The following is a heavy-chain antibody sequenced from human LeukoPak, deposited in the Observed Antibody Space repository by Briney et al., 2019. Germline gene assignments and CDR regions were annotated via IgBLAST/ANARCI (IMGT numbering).Heavy chain of an antibody. CDR2: IRYDGSNK. CDR3: AKESVIVQYYYYYYMDV. J-gene: IGHJ6*03. CDR1: GFTFSSYG. Sequence: GGSLRLSCAASGFTFSSYGMHWVRQAPGKGLEWVAFIRYDGSNKYYADSVKGRFTISRDNSKNTLYLQMNSLRAEDTAVYYCAKESVIVQYYYYYYMDVWGKGTTVTISS. V-gene: IGHV3-30*02. D-gene: IGHD3-16*02.